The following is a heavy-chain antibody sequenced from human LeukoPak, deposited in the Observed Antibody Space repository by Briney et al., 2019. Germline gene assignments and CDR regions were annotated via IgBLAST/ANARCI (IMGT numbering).Heavy chain of an antibody. J-gene: IGHJ4*02. CDR1: GGSISSYY. CDR3: ARAPRGYSYGYLSFYFDY. CDR2: IYYSGST. Sequence: PSETQSLTCTVSGGSISSYYWSWIRQPPGKGLEWIGYIYYSGSTNYNPSLKSRVTISVDTSKNQFSLKLSSVTAADTAVYYCARAPRGYSYGYLSFYFDYWGQGTLVTVSS. D-gene: IGHD5-18*01. V-gene: IGHV4-59*01.